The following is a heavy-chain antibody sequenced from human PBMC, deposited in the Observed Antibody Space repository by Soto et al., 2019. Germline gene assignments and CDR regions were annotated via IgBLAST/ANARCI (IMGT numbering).Heavy chain of an antibody. CDR1: GYTFSNYG. Sequence: QVQLVQSGGEVKRPGASVKVSCKTSGYTFSNYGITWVRQAPGQPLEWLGWISLYSDGTNHAQKFQGRVSMTTDTSTTTAYMELRSLRSDDTAVYYCARVVPGAAAWFGPWGQGTLVTVSS. J-gene: IGHJ5*02. CDR3: ARVVPGAAAWFGP. D-gene: IGHD2-2*01. V-gene: IGHV1-18*01. CDR2: ISLYSDGT.